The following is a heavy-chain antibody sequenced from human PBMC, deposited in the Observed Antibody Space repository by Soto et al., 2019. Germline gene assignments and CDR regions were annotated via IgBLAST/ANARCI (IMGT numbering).Heavy chain of an antibody. D-gene: IGHD4-4*01. CDR1: GFTFSTYA. CDR2: ISGSGGST. J-gene: IGHJ6*03. Sequence: GGSLRLSCAASGFTFSTYAMSWVRQAPGKGLEWVSAISGSGGSTYYAESVKGRFTISRDNSKNTLYLQMNSLRAEDTAVHYCAKQKVTLYPHYYMDVWGKGTTVTGSS. CDR3: AKQKVTLYPHYYMDV. V-gene: IGHV3-23*01.